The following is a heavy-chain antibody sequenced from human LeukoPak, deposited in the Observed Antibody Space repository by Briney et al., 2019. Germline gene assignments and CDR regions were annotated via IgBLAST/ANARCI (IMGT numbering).Heavy chain of an antibody. CDR1: GYTFTNYD. D-gene: IGHD2-15*01. J-gene: IGHJ4*02. CDR3: ARVSLGYCSGGTCYFQDH. CDR2: MNPNSGNT. V-gene: IGHV1-8*01. Sequence: ASVKVSCKASGYTFTNYDINWVRRATGQGLEWMGWMNPNSGNTGYAQKFQGRVTMTRSTSISTAYMELSSLTYEDTAVYYCARVSLGYCSGGTCYFQDHWGQGTLVTVSS.